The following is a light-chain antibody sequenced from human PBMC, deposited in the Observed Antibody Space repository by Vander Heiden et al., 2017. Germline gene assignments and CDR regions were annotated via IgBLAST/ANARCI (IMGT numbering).Light chain of an antibody. CDR1: QTVATS. J-gene: IGKJ2*01. V-gene: IGKV1-39*01. Sequence: DIQMTQSPSSLSASVGDRVTISCRASQTVATSLHWYQQKPGKAPKLLIYGASSLQSGVPSRFSGSGSGTGFTLTISNLQPEDFATYYCQQSYSTLYTFGQGTKLETK. CDR3: QQSYSTLYT. CDR2: GAS.